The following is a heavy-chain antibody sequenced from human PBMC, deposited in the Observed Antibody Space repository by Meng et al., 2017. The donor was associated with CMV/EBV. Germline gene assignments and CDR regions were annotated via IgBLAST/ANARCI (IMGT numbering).Heavy chain of an antibody. Sequence: FSCKGSGYTFTSYWIGGVRQMPVKGLGWMGRIDPSDSYTTYSPSFQGHVTISADKSISTAYLQWSSLKASDTAMYYCARGSGGATGWGQGTLVTVSS. V-gene: IGHV5-10-1*01. CDR1: GYTFTSYW. CDR3: ARGSGGATG. CDR2: IDPSDSYT. J-gene: IGHJ4*02. D-gene: IGHD1-26*01.